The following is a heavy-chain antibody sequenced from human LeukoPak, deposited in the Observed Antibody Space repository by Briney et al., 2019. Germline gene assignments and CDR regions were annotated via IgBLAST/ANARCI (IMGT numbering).Heavy chain of an antibody. CDR1: GGSISSGGYS. D-gene: IGHD3-10*01. J-gene: IGHJ4*02. CDR2: IYHSGST. V-gene: IGHV4-30-2*01. CDR3: ARVSPDRRGLDY. Sequence: PSETLSLTSAVSGGSISSGGYSWSWIRQPPGKGLEWIGYIYHSGSTYYNPSLKSRVTISVDRSKNQFSLKLSSVTAADTAVYYCARVSPDRRGLDYWGQGTLVTVSS.